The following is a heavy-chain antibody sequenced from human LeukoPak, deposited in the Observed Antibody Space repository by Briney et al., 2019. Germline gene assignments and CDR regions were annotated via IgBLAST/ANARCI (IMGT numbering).Heavy chain of an antibody. J-gene: IGHJ6*02. CDR1: GFPFSNYG. D-gene: IGHD6-13*01. CDR3: AKDSSSSNYYYGLDV. V-gene: IGHV3-30*02. CDR2: ISDDGSKK. Sequence: GGSLRLSCAASGFPFSNYGMHWVRQAPGQGLEWVSSISDDGSKKYYADSVKGRFIISRDNSKNTLSLQLNSLRGDDTGMYFCAKDSSSSNYYYGLDVWGQGTTVTVS.